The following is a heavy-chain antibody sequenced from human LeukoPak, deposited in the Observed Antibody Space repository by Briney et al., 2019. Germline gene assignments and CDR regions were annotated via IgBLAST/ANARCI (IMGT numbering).Heavy chain of an antibody. CDR1: GGSFSRYY. CDR2: IDHRGDT. Sequence: SETLSLTCAVYGGSFSRYYWSWIRQSPGKGLERIAEIDHRGDTNYDPSVKSRVTISVDTSKNQFSLKVRPLSAADTAVYYCARGATISETGYFDFWGQGTLVTVSS. V-gene: IGHV4-34*01. CDR3: ARGATISETGYFDF. J-gene: IGHJ4*03. D-gene: IGHD5-24*01.